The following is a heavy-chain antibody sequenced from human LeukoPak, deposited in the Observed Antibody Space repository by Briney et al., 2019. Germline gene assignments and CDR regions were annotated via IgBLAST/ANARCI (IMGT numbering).Heavy chain of an antibody. V-gene: IGHV3-21*01. CDR3: AELGITMIGGV. CDR2: ISSSGSYM. CDR1: GFTFSSYS. Sequence: GGSLRLSCAASGFTFSSYSMNWVRQTPGKGLEWVSSISSSGSYMYYADLLKGRFTISRDNAKKVLYLQMNSLRAEDTAVYYCAELGITMIGGVWGKGTTVTISS. D-gene: IGHD3-10*02. J-gene: IGHJ6*04.